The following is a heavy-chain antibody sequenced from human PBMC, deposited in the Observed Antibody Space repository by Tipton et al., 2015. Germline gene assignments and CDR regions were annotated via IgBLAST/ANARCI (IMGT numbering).Heavy chain of an antibody. V-gene: IGHV1-2*02. CDR1: GYTFSAYY. Sequence: QSGAEVKKPGASVKVSCKASGYTFSAYYIHWVRQAPGQGLEWMGWVFPDSGDTDYSQKFQGRVTMTRDTSITTAYMELSSLTSDDTAVYYCAKGHKNWFDPWGQGTLVPVSS. CDR2: VFPDSGDT. J-gene: IGHJ5*02. CDR3: AKGHKNWFDP.